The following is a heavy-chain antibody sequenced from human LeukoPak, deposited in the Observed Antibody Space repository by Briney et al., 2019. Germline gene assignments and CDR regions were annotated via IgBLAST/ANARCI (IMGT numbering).Heavy chain of an antibody. CDR1: GFTFTNYG. CDR3: AKFGFTVTSFDY. J-gene: IGHJ4*02. D-gene: IGHD4-17*01. Sequence: PGGSLRLSCVASGFTFTNYGMHWVRQAPGKGLEWVAIISWDGRNKYYADSVKGRFTISRDNSKNTVDLQMNSLRVEDTAVYYCAKFGFTVTSFDYWGQGTLVTVSS. V-gene: IGHV3-30*18. CDR2: ISWDGRNK.